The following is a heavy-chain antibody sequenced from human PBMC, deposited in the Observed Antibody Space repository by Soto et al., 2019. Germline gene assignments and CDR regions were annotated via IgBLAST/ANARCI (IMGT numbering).Heavy chain of an antibody. CDR3: ARDPDYYTAGSVYDYFDH. CDR2: INAGNENT. CDR1: GYPFTSHA. Sequence: QVQLVQSGAEVKKPGASVKVSCKASGYPFTSHAMHWLRQAPGQRLEWLGWINAGNENTKYLHNLQGRVTVTRETSASTCDMELRSPTSESATVYYWARDPDYYTAGSVYDYFDHWSQGTTVTVAS. V-gene: IGHV1-3*01. J-gene: IGHJ4*02. D-gene: IGHD3-10*01.